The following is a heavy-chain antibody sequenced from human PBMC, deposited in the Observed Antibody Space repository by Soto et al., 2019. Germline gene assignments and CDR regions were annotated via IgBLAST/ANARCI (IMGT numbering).Heavy chain of an antibody. J-gene: IGHJ5*02. V-gene: IGHV3-23*01. Sequence: GGSLSLSCVAAGFTFSSASMNWVRQAPGKGLEWVSIISDTGTRTHYADSVKGRFTISRDNSKNTLYLDMNSLRAEDTAVYYCAKSLDIHYKNWFDPWGQGTLVTVSS. CDR1: GFTFSSAS. CDR2: ISDTGTRT. D-gene: IGHD4-4*01. CDR3: AKSLDIHYKNWFDP.